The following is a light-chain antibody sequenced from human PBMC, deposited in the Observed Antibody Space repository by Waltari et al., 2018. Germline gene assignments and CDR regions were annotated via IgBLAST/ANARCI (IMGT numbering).Light chain of an antibody. V-gene: IGLV2-23*01. CDR1: SSDVGRYHL. CDR3: CSYAGSSPHVV. J-gene: IGLJ2*01. CDR2: EDT. Sequence: SALTQPSSVSGSPGQSITVPCTGTSSDVGRYHLFSVYQQHPGKAPKLRIYEDTKRPSGVSDRFSGSKSGNTASLTISGLQAEDEAEYYCCSYAGSSPHVVFGGGTKLTVL.